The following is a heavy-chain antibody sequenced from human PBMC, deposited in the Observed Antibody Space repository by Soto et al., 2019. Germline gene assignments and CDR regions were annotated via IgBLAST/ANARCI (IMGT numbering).Heavy chain of an antibody. D-gene: IGHD5-18*01. CDR3: ARDRVGNSYGYTPRDYYYYGMDV. V-gene: IGHV1-2*02. CDR1: GYTFTGYY. Sequence: ASVKVSCKASGYTFTGYYMHWVRQAPGQGLEWMGWINPNSGGTNYAQKFEGRVTMTRDTSISTAYMELSRLRSDDTAVYYCARDRVGNSYGYTPRDYYYYGMDVWGQGTTVTVSS. CDR2: INPNSGGT. J-gene: IGHJ6*02.